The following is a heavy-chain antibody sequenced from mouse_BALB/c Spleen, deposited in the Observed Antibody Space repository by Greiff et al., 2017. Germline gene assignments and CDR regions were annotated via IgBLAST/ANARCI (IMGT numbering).Heavy chain of an antibody. CDR1: GFTFTSFG. D-gene: IGHD2-12*01. J-gene: IGHJ2*01. Sequence: EVQRVESGGGLVQPAGSRKLSCAASGFTFTSFGMHWVRQAPEKGLEWVAYISSGSSTIYYADTVKGRFIINSDNPKNTLFLQMTSLRSEDTAMYYCARAPYAASYYMDYWGQGTTLTVSS. V-gene: IGHV5-17*02. CDR2: ISSGSSTI. CDR3: ARAPYAASYYMDY.